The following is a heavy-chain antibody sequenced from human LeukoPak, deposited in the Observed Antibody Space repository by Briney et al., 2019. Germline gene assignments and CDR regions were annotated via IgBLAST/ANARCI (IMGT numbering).Heavy chain of an antibody. CDR3: ARDFSAAFDI. CDR2: IYYSGST. Sequence: SETLSLTCTVSGGSISTYYWSWIRQPPGKGLEWIGYIYYSGSTNYNPSLKSRVTISVDTATNQFSLKLRSVTAADTAVYYCARDFSAAFDIWGQGTMVTVSS. J-gene: IGHJ3*02. D-gene: IGHD2/OR15-2a*01. CDR1: GGSISTYY. V-gene: IGHV4-59*01.